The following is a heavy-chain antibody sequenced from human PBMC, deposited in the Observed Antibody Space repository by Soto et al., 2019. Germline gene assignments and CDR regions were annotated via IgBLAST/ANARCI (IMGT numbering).Heavy chain of an antibody. CDR2: IIPIFGTA. CDR1: GGTFSSYA. J-gene: IGHJ6*02. D-gene: IGHD2-8*01. Sequence: SVKVSCKASGGTFSSYAISWVRQAPGQGLEWMGGIIPIFGTANYAQKFQGRVTITADESTSTAYMELSSLRSEDTAVYYCVRDAYCTSGVCRPTVMDVWGQGTTVTVSS. V-gene: IGHV1-69*13. CDR3: VRDAYCTSGVCRPTVMDV.